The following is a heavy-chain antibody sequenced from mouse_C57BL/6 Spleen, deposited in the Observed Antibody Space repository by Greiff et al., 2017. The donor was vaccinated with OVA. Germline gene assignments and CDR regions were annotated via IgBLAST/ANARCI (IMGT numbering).Heavy chain of an antibody. J-gene: IGHJ1*03. V-gene: IGHV2-9-1*01. Sequence: VKLVESGPGLVAPSQSLSLTCTVSGFSLTSYAISWVRQPPGKGLEWLGVIRTGGGTNYNSAPKSRLSIIKDHSKSQVFLKMNSLQTDDAARYYCSREDYYWYFDVWGTGTTVTVSS. CDR3: SREDYYWYFDV. CDR2: IRTGGGT. CDR1: GFSLTSYA. D-gene: IGHD2-4*01.